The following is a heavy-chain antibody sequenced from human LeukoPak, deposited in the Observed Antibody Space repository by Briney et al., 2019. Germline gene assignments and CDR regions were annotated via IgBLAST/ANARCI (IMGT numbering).Heavy chain of an antibody. CDR2: ISDTGSTI. CDR3: TRRFDS. CDR1: GFTLSSYS. V-gene: IGHV3-48*02. J-gene: IGHJ4*02. Sequence: SGGSLRLSCVASGFTLSSYSMNWVRQAPGKGLGWVSYISDTGSTIAYADSVEGRFTMSRDEAKNSLHLQMNSLRDEDTAVYYCTRRFDSWGQGVLVTVSS.